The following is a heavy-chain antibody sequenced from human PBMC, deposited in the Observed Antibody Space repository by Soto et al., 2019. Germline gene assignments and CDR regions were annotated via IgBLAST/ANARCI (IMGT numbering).Heavy chain of an antibody. J-gene: IGHJ4*02. Sequence: SETLSLTCTVSGGSISSYYWSWIRQPPGKGLEWIGYISYSGSTYYNPSLKSRVSISIDTSKYQFSLKLSSVTAADTAVYYCARRYGSGFDYWGQGTLVTVSS. CDR2: ISYSGST. CDR3: ARRYGSGFDY. D-gene: IGHD3-10*01. V-gene: IGHV4-59*08. CDR1: GGSISSYY.